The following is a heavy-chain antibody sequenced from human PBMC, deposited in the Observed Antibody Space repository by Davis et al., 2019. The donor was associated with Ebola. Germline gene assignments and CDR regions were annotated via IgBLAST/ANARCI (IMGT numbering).Heavy chain of an antibody. CDR3: AKRLPAVLPHDAFDI. J-gene: IGHJ3*02. CDR1: GFTLSGYS. CDR2: ISSNSRTT. Sequence: PGGSLRLSCAASGFTLSGYSMNWVRQAPGKGLEWISYISSNSRTTYYADSVKGRFTISRDNSKNTVYLQMTSLRAEDTAVYYCAKRLPAVLPHDAFDIWGQGTMVTVSS. D-gene: IGHD2-2*01. V-gene: IGHV3-48*01.